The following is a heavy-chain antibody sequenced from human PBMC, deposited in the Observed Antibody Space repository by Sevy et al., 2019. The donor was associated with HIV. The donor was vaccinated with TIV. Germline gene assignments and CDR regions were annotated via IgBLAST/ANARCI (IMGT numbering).Heavy chain of an antibody. CDR1: GFTVSSNY. J-gene: IGHJ2*01. V-gene: IGHV3-53*01. CDR3: ARDLRRTWYFDL. CDR2: IYSGGST. Sequence: GGSLRLSCAASGFTVSSNYMSWVRQAPGKGLEWVSVIYSGGSTYYADSVEGRFTISSDNSKNTLYLQMNSLRAEDTAVYYCARDLRRTWYFDLWGRGTLVTVSS.